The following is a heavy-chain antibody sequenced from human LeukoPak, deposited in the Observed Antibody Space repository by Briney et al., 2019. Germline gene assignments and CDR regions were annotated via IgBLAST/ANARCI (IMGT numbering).Heavy chain of an antibody. V-gene: IGHV4-31*03. CDR1: GASISSGGYF. D-gene: IGHD5-18*01. Sequence: PSQTLSLTCTVSGASISSGGYFWSWVRQHPGKGLEWIGYIHYSGSTNYNPSLKSRVTISVDTSKNQFSLKLSSVTAADTAVYYCARVIQRNGVLDAFDIWGQGTMVTVSS. CDR2: IHYSGST. J-gene: IGHJ3*02. CDR3: ARVIQRNGVLDAFDI.